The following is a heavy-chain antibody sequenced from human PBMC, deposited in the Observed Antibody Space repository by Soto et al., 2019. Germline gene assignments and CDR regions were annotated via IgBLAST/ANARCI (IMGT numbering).Heavy chain of an antibody. CDR2: IYWDDDK. Sequence: GSGPTLVNPTQPLTLTCTFSGFSLSTSGVGVGWIRQPPGKALEWLALIYWDDDKRYSPSLKSRLTITKDTSKNQVVPTMTNMDPVDTATYYCAHRRKSRVTHNWFDPWGQGTLVTVSS. CDR3: AHRRKSRVTHNWFDP. V-gene: IGHV2-5*02. J-gene: IGHJ5*02. D-gene: IGHD4-17*01. CDR1: GFSLSTSGVG.